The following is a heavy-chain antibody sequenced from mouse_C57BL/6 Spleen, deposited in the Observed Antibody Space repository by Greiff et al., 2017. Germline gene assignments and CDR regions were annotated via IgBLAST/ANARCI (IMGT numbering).Heavy chain of an antibody. CDR3: ARDYYGSSYGYFDV. J-gene: IGHJ1*03. CDR2: IYWDDDK. D-gene: IGHD1-1*01. CDR1: GFSLSTSGMG. V-gene: IGHV8-12*01. Sequence: QVTLIVSGPGILQSSQTLSLTCSFSGFSLSTSGMGVSWIRQPSGKGLEWLAHIYWDDDKRYNPSLKSRLTIPKDTSRNQVFLKITSVDTADTAAYCCARDYYGSSYGYFDVWGTGTTVTVAA.